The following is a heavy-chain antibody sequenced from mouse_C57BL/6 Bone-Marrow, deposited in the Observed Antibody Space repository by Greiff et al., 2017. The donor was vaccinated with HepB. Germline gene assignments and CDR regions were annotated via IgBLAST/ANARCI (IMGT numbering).Heavy chain of an antibody. CDR3: ARRSLGYAMDY. CDR2: INYDGSST. J-gene: IGHJ4*01. Sequence: EVQRVESEGGLVQPGSSMKLSCTASGFTFSDYYMAWVRQVPEKGLEWVANINYDGSSTYYLDSLKSRFIISRDNAKNILYLQMSSLKSEDTATYYCARRSLGYAMDYWGQGTSVTVSS. V-gene: IGHV5-16*01. CDR1: GFTFSDYY.